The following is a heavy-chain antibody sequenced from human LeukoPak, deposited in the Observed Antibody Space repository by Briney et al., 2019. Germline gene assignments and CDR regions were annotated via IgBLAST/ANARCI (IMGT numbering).Heavy chain of an antibody. J-gene: IGHJ4*02. CDR3: ARKQLWLRTFDY. Sequence: PGGSLRLSCTASGFTFSSYEMNWVRQAPGKGLEWVSYISSSGSTIYYADSVKGRFTISRDNAKNSLYLQMNSLRAEDTAVYYCARKQLWLRTFDYWGQGTLVTVSS. V-gene: IGHV3-48*03. CDR2: ISSSGSTI. D-gene: IGHD5-18*01. CDR1: GFTFSSYE.